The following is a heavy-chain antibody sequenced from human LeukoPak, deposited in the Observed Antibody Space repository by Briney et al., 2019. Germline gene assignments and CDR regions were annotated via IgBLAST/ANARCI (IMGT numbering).Heavy chain of an antibody. Sequence: SETLSLTCTVSGGSISSSSYYWGWIRQPPGKGLEWIGSIYYSGSTYYNPSLKSRVTISADTSKNQFSLKLSSVTAADTAVYYCARDRSSTSPDYWGQGTLVTVSS. D-gene: IGHD2-2*01. CDR3: ARDRSSTSPDY. V-gene: IGHV4-39*02. J-gene: IGHJ4*02. CDR1: GGSISSSSYY. CDR2: IYYSGST.